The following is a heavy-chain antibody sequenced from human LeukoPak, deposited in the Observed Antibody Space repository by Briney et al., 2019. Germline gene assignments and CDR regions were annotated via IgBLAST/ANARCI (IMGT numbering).Heavy chain of an antibody. D-gene: IGHD3-16*01. J-gene: IGHJ4*02. Sequence: GGSLRLSCIASGFTFDSYWMTWVRQVPGKGLEWVANIRQGGNENYYADSVEGRFTISRDNAKNSLYLQMNSLRAEDTAVYYCARGTYYYEFWGQGTLVTVSS. CDR3: ARGTYYYEF. CDR1: GFTFDSYW. V-gene: IGHV3-7*04. CDR2: IRQGGNEN.